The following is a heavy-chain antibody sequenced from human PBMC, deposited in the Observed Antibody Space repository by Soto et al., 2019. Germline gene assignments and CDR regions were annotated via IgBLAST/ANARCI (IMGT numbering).Heavy chain of an antibody. Sequence: GGSLRLSCAASGFTFSSYAMSWVRQAPGKGLEWVSDITGIGGSTYYADSVKGRFTISRDNSKNTLYLQMNSLRAEDTAVYFCAKDRGYFDYWGQGTLVTVSS. CDR3: AKDRGYFDY. CDR2: ITGIGGST. V-gene: IGHV3-23*01. CDR1: GFTFSSYA. J-gene: IGHJ4*02.